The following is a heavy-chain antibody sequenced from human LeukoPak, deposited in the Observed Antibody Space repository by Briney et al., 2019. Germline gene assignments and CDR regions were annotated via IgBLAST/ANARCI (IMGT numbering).Heavy chain of an antibody. J-gene: IGHJ4*02. Sequence: GASVKLSCKASGYTFTGYYMRWVRQAPGQGLEWMGWMNPNSGGTNYAQKFQGRVTMTRDTSISTAYMELSRLRSDDTAVYYCARDRTYYDILTGYYPEYYFDYWGQGTLVTVSS. CDR1: GYTFTGYY. D-gene: IGHD3-9*01. CDR3: ARDRTYYDILTGYYPEYYFDY. CDR2: MNPNSGGT. V-gene: IGHV1-2*02.